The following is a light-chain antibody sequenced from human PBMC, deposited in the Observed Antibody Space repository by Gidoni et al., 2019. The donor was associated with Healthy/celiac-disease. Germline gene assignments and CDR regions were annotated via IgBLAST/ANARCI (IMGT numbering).Light chain of an antibody. J-gene: IGKJ2*02. V-gene: IGKV1-33*01. Sequence: ASVGDRVTITCQASQDISNYLNWYQQKPGKAPKLLIYDASNLETGVPSRFSGSGSGTDFTFTISSLQPEDIATYYCQQYDNLPPCTFGQGTKLEIK. CDR2: DAS. CDR3: QQYDNLPPCT. CDR1: QDISNY.